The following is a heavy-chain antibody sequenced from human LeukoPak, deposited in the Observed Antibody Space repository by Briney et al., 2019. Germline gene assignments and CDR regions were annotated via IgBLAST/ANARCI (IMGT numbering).Heavy chain of an antibody. Sequence: ASVKVSCKASGYTFTSYGISWVRQAPGQGLEWMGWISAYNGNTNYAQKLQGRVTMTTDTSTSTAYMELRSLRSDDTAVYYCAGGNGDYVSWIEFDPWGQGTLVTVSS. CDR3: AGGNGDYVSWIEFDP. CDR2: ISAYNGNT. D-gene: IGHD4-17*01. CDR1: GYTFTSYG. J-gene: IGHJ5*02. V-gene: IGHV1-18*01.